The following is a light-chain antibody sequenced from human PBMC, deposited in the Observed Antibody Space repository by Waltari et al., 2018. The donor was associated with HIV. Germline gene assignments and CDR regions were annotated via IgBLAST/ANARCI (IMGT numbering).Light chain of an antibody. J-gene: IGLJ3*02. CDR2: EVS. CDR1: NSDVGSYNL. V-gene: IGLV2-23*02. Sequence: QSALTQPASVSGSPGQSITISCTGTNSDVGSYNLVSWYQPHPGKAPKLMIYEVSKRPSGVSNRFSGSKSGNTASLTISGLQAEDEADYYCCSYAGSSTWVFGGGTKLTVL. CDR3: CSYAGSSTWV.